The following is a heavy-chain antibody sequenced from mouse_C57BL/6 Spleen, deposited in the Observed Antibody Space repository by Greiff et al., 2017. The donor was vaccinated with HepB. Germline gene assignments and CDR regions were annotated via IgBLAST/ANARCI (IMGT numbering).Heavy chain of an antibody. Sequence: QVQLQQPGAELVKPGASVKLSCKASGYTFTSYWMQWVKQRPGQGLEWIGEIDPSDSYTNYKHKFKGKATLTVDTSSSTAYMQLSSLTSEDSAVYYCARGDYDGYWGQGTTLTVSS. D-gene: IGHD2-4*01. J-gene: IGHJ2*01. V-gene: IGHV1-50*01. CDR3: ARGDYDGY. CDR1: GYTFTSYW. CDR2: IDPSDSYT.